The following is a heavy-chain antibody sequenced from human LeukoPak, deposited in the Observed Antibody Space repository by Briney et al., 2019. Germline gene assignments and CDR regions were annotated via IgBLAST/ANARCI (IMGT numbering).Heavy chain of an antibody. Sequence: SETLSLTCTVSGGSISSSSYYWGWIRQPPGKGLEWIGSIYYSGSTYYNPSLKSRVTISVDTSKNQFSLKLSSVTAADTAVYYCARDDGTLGGYGGDYFDYWGQGTLVTVSS. V-gene: IGHV4-39*07. D-gene: IGHD5-12*01. J-gene: IGHJ4*02. CDR3: ARDDGTLGGYGGDYFDY. CDR2: IYYSGST. CDR1: GGSISSSSYY.